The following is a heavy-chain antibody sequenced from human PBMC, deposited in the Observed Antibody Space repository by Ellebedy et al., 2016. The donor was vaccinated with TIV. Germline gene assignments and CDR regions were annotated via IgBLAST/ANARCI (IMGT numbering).Heavy chain of an antibody. CDR3: ARVWSYGVAEYFQH. CDR2: VYHSGST. J-gene: IGHJ1*01. D-gene: IGHD2-8*01. V-gene: IGHV4-39*07. CDR1: GGSISSSSYF. Sequence: MPSETLSLTCTVSGGSISSSSYFRGWIRQPPGKGLEWIGSVYHSGSTYYNPSLKSRVTISVDTSKNQFSLKLSSVTAADTAVYYCARVWSYGVAEYFQHWGQGTLVTVSS.